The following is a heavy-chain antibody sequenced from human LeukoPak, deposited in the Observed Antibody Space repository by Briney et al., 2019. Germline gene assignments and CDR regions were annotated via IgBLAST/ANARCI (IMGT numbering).Heavy chain of an antibody. Sequence: GESLKISCQGSIHTFTNYWIGWVRQMPGEGLEWMGIIFPGDSDTRYNPSFQGQVTIPAARSISTAYLQWSSLKASDTAIYYCARLVGDYFYFDNWGQGTLVSVSS. CDR2: IFPGDSDT. V-gene: IGHV5-51*01. D-gene: IGHD4-17*01. J-gene: IGHJ4*02. CDR3: ARLVGDYFYFDN. CDR1: IHTFTNYW.